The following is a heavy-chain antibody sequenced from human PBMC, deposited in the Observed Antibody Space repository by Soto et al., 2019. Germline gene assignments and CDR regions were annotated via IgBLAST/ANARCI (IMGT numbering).Heavy chain of an antibody. D-gene: IGHD3-3*01. J-gene: IGHJ3*01. V-gene: IGHV3-23*04. Sequence: EVQLVESGGGLAQPGGSLRLSCVGSGFTFDSYAISWVRQAPGERLQWIAAISGSADGTDYAHSVRGRFTISRDNAKKTVHLQMDSLRVEDTAVYFCAKDTVGGYSFWSGYYSDGLDVWGQGTLVSVS. CDR1: GFTFDSYA. CDR3: AKDTVGGYSFWSGYYSDGLDV. CDR2: ISGSADGT.